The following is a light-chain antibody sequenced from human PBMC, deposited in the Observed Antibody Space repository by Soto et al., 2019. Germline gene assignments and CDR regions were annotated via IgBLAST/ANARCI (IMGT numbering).Light chain of an antibody. Sequence: QSALTQPASVSGSPGQSITISCTGTSSDVGSYNLVSWYQQHPGKAPKLMIYEGSKRPSGVSNRFSGSKSGNTASLTISGLQAEDEADYYCCSYAGPSPYYVFGTGTKLTVL. CDR3: CSYAGPSPYYV. CDR2: EGS. CDR1: SSDVGSYNL. V-gene: IGLV2-23*01. J-gene: IGLJ1*01.